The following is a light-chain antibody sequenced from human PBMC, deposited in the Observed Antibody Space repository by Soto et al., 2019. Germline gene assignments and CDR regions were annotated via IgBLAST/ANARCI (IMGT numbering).Light chain of an antibody. Sequence: EIVLTQSPGTLSLSPLERATLSCRASESVSTSYLAWYQQSPGQAPRLLIYGASSRATGIPDRFSGSGSGTDFTLTISRLEPEDFAVYYCQKYGYSPINCGQGKRREIK. CDR3: QKYGYSPIN. J-gene: IGKJ5*01. CDR2: GAS. CDR1: ESVSTSY. V-gene: IGKV3-20*01.